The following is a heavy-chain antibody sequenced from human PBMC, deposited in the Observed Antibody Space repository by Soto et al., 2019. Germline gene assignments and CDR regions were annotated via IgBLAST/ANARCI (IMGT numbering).Heavy chain of an antibody. CDR1: GLSLSTSGEA. V-gene: IGHV2-5*02. CDR3: AHYVSTSPAGWFDP. D-gene: IGHD3-10*02. J-gene: IGHJ5*02. Sequence: QITLKESGPTLVKPTQTLTLTCTFSGLSLSTSGEAVGWIRQPPGKDLEWLALIYWDDDKRYNPTLKTRLTITKDTSKNQVVLTLTNMDPVDTATYNCAHYVSTSPAGWFDPWGQGILVTVSS. CDR2: IYWDDDK.